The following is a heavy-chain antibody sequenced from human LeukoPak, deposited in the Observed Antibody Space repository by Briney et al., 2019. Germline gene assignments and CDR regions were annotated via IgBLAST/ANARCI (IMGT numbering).Heavy chain of an antibody. D-gene: IGHD1-1*01. V-gene: IGHV4-59*01. CDR3: AREGTAGTNLNWFDS. CDR2: IHYSGNT. J-gene: IGHJ5*01. Sequence: SETLSLTCSVSGGSISTYYWSWIRQPPGKGLEWIGYIHYSGNTNYNPSLKGRVTISVDTSKNQFSLKVSSVTAADTAVYYCAREGTAGTNLNWFDSWGQGTLVTVSS. CDR1: GGSISTYY.